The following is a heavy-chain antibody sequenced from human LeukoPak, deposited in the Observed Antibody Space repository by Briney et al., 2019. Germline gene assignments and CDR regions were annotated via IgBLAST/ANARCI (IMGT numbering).Heavy chain of an antibody. J-gene: IGHJ4*02. D-gene: IGHD6-6*01. CDR3: AKDFSSSLASDY. CDR2: ISGSGGST. V-gene: IGHV3-23*01. Sequence: GGSLRLSCAASGFSFVSYAMSWVRQAPGKGLEWVSAISGSGGSTCYADSVKGRFTISRDNSKSTLYLQMNSLRAEDTAVYYCAKDFSSSLASDYWGQGTLVTVSS. CDR1: GFSFVSYA.